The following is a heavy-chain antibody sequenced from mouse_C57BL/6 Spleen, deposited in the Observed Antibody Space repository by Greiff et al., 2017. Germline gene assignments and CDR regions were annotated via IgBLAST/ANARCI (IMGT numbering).Heavy chain of an antibody. CDR3: ERPIDYDYDSGYYLDY. CDR2: INPNNGGT. CDR1: GYTFTDYN. Sequence: EVQLQQSGPELVKPGASVKMSCKASGYTFTDYNMHWVKQSPGKSLEWIGYINPNNGGTSYNQKFKGKATLTVNKSSSTAYMDLRRLKSEDSAVYCCERPIDYDYDSGYYLDYWGQGTTLTVSA. J-gene: IGHJ2*01. D-gene: IGHD2-4*01. V-gene: IGHV1-22*01.